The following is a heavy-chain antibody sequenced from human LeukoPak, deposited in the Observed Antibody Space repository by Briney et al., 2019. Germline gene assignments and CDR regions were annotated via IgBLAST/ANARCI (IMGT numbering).Heavy chain of an antibody. V-gene: IGHV3-7*01. CDR3: ARAPSGLFGTDAFDI. Sequence: PGGSLRLSCAASGFTFSSYWMNWVRQAPGKGLEWVANIKQDGSEKYYVDSVKGRFTISRDNAKNSLYLQMNSLRAEDTAVYYCARAPSGLFGTDAFDIWGQGTMVTVSS. D-gene: IGHD2-21*01. CDR2: IKQDGSEK. CDR1: GFTFSSYW. J-gene: IGHJ3*02.